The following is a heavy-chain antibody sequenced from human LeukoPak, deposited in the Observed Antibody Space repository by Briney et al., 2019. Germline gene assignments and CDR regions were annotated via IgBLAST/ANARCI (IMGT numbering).Heavy chain of an antibody. CDR1: GFTFSNYN. J-gene: IGHJ4*02. CDR3: ARETTAVGFDY. D-gene: IGHD1-26*01. CDR2: ISNSGTI. Sequence: GGSLGLSCAASGFTFSNYNMNWVRQAPGKGLEWVSYISNSGTIYYLDSVKGRFTISRDNAKNSLSLQMNSLRAEDTAVYYCARETTAVGFDYWGQGALVSVSS. V-gene: IGHV3-48*01.